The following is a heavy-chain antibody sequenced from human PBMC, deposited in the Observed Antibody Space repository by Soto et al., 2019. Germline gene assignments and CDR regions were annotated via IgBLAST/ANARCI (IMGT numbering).Heavy chain of an antibody. CDR1: GVTFINYA. CDR3: ARGFSGTYSLDY. V-gene: IGHV3-30-3*01. Sequence: GGSLRLSCAASGVTFINYAVHWVRQAPGKGLEWVAVISYDGGTKNYADSVKGRFTISRDNTKNTVYLKMNSLRAEDTAVYYCARGFSGTYSLDYWGQGTLVTVSS. J-gene: IGHJ4*02. D-gene: IGHD1-26*01. CDR2: ISYDGGTK.